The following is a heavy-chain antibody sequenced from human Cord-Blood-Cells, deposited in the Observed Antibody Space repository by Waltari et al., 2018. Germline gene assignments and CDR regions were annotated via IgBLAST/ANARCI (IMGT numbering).Heavy chain of an antibody. J-gene: IGHJ6*02. V-gene: IGHV5-51*01. CDR3: ARRTDILYYGMDV. CDR2: IYPGDSDT. D-gene: IGHD3-9*01. Sequence: EVQLVQSGAEVKKPGESLKISCKGSGYSFTSYWIGWGSQMPGKGLEWMGIIYPGDSDTRYSPSFQGQVTISADKSISTAYLQWSSLKASDTAMYYCARRTDILYYGMDVWGQGTTVTVSS. CDR1: GYSFTSYW.